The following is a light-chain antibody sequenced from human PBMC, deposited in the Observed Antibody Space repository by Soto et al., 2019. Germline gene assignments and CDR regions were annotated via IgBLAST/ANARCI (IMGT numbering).Light chain of an antibody. V-gene: IGLV2-18*02. CDR1: SSDVGSYNR. J-gene: IGLJ2*01. CDR3: SSYTSSSTFVV. Sequence: QSALTQPPSVSGSPGQSVTISCTGTSSDVGSYNRVSWYQQPPGTAPKLMIYEVSNRPSGVPDRFSGSKSGNTASLTISGLQAEDEADYYWSSYTSSSTFVVFGGGTKLTVL. CDR2: EVS.